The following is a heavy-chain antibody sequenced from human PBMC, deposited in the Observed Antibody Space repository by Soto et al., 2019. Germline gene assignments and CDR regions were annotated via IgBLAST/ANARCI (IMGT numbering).Heavy chain of an antibody. CDR3: AREMGLNWSLPPRYYYYKDV. CDR2: IRVHSGNT. CDR1: GSTFSSDA. V-gene: IGHV1-18*01. D-gene: IGHD1-20*01. J-gene: IGHJ6*03. Sequence: QVQLVQSGAEVKKPGASVKVACEASGSTFSSDAIIWVRQAPGPGREWVGWIRVHSGNTKYAQNFQGRVTMTAGISTSTAYMERRNLISADTAVYYCAREMGLNWSLPPRYYYYKDVWGKGTTVTVSS.